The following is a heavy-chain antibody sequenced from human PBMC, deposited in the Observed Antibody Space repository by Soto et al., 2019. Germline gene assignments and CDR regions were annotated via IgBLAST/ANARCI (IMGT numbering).Heavy chain of an antibody. CDR2: IWYDRSNK. D-gene: IGHD2-2*01. J-gene: IGHJ4*02. CDR1: GFTFSSYG. Sequence: QVQLVESGGGVVQPGRSLRLSCAASGFTFSSYGMHWVRQAPGKGLEWVAVIWYDRSNKYYADSVKGRFTISRDNSKNTAYLQMNSLRAEDTAVYYWARDYLVVPHRVIDYWGQGTLVTVSS. V-gene: IGHV3-33*01. CDR3: ARDYLVVPHRVIDY.